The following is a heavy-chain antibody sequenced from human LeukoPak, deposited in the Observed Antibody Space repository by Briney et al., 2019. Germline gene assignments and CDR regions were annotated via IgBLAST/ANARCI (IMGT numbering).Heavy chain of an antibody. CDR3: ARGVGACSSASCYVGGLDY. D-gene: IGHD2-2*01. CDR2: IRSKGHGGTT. V-gene: IGHV3-49*04. Sequence: GGSLRLSCSASGFTFDDYAMSWVRQAPGKGLEWVGFIRSKGHGGTTEYAASIRGRFTISRDDSKSIAYLQVNSLKTEDTAVYYCARGVGACSSASCYVGGLDYWGQGTLVTVFS. CDR1: GFTFDDYA. J-gene: IGHJ4*02.